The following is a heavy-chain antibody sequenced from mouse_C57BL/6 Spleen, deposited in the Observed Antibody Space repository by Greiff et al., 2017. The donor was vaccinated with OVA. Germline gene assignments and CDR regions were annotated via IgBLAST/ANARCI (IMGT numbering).Heavy chain of an antibody. CDR1: GFTFSSYA. CDR2: ISSGGDYI. V-gene: IGHV5-9-1*02. D-gene: IGHD2-4*01. J-gene: IGHJ4*01. CDR3: TRSYDYDDYYAMDY. Sequence: EVHLVESGEGLVKPGGSLKLSCAASGFTFSSYAMSWVRQTPEKRLEWVAYISSGGDYIYYADTVKGRFTISRDNARNTLYLQMSSLKSEDTAMYYCTRSYDYDDYYAMDYWGQGTSVTVSS.